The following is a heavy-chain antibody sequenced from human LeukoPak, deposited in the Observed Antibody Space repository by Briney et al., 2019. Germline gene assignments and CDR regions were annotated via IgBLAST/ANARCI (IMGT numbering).Heavy chain of an antibody. Sequence: GGSLRLSCAASGFTFSSYAMSWVRQAPGKGLEWVSAISGSGGSTYYADSVKGRFTISRDNSKNTPYLQMNSLRAEDTAVYYCAKCGDSSGYLLWFDPWGQGTLVTVSS. CDR2: ISGSGGST. D-gene: IGHD3-22*01. J-gene: IGHJ5*02. CDR3: AKCGDSSGYLLWFDP. CDR1: GFTFSSYA. V-gene: IGHV3-23*01.